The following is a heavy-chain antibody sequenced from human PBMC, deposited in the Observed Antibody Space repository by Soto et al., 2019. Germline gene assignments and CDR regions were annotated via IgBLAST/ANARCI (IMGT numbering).Heavy chain of an antibody. J-gene: IGHJ4*02. D-gene: IGHD1-26*01. CDR3: TREATLVSGRIFDN. CDR2: IMPVFCTP. CDR1: GGTVSRAT. Sequence: QVQLIQSGSEVKMPGSSVKVSCKASGGTVSRATISWLRQAPGQAPEWLGSIMPVFCTPHYAQNFEDRLTISADTSTTTAYMELTSLRSEDTAVYFCTREATLVSGRIFDNWGQGPLVTVSS. V-gene: IGHV1-69*06.